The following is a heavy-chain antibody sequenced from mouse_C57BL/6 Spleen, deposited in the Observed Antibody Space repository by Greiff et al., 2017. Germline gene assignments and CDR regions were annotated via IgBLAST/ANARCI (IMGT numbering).Heavy chain of an antibody. J-gene: IGHJ2*01. Sequence: QVQLQQPGAELVRPGSSVKLSCKASGYTFTSYWMHWVKQRPIQGLEWIGNIDPSDSETHYNQKFKDKATLTVDKSSSTAYMQLSSLTSEDSAVYYCARKSIYYGNYYFDYWGQGTTLTVSS. CDR3: ARKSIYYGNYYFDY. V-gene: IGHV1-52*01. CDR2: IDPSDSET. D-gene: IGHD2-1*01. CDR1: GYTFTSYW.